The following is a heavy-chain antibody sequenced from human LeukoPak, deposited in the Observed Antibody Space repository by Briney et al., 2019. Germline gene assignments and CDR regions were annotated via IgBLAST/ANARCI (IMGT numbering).Heavy chain of an antibody. CDR2: IYYRVTS. V-gene: IGHV4-59*12. D-gene: IGHD2-8*01. CDR3: ARGGAGVLMVYAINPYQRYFDY. CDR1: GDSISTYY. Sequence: SETLSLTCTVSGDSISTYYWSWIRQPPGKGLEWIGYIYYRVTSDYNPSLKSRVTMSVDMSTRQISLKLSSVTAADTAVYYCARGGAGVLMVYAINPYQRYFDYWGQGTLVTVSS. J-gene: IGHJ4*02.